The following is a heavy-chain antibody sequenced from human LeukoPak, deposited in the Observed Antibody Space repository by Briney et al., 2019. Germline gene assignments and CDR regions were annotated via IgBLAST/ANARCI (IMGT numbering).Heavy chain of an antibody. J-gene: IGHJ4*02. CDR3: ARGGGNFDY. Sequence: GGSLKLSCAASEFTFSSYTINWVRQAPGKGLEWVSSISSTSTYISYADSVKGRFTISRDNAKNSLYLQMNSLRAEDTAVYYCARGGGNFDYWGQGTLVTVSS. V-gene: IGHV3-21*01. CDR2: ISSTSTYI. CDR1: EFTFSSYT. D-gene: IGHD2-15*01.